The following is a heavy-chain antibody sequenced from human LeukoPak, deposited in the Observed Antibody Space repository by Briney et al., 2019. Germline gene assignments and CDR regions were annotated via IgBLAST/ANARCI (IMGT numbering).Heavy chain of an antibody. CDR1: GGTFSSYG. CDR3: ARTALHCTRAGCYHNWFDS. D-gene: IGHD2-2*01. J-gene: IGHJ5*01. CDR2: IIPISGTT. V-gene: IGHV1-69*13. Sequence: SVKVSCKASGGTFSSYGYSWVRLAPGQGLEWMGGIIPISGTTDYAQKFQGRVTTTADESTSTAYLELSSLGSDDTAVYYCARTALHCTRAGCYHNWFDSWGQGTLVTVSS.